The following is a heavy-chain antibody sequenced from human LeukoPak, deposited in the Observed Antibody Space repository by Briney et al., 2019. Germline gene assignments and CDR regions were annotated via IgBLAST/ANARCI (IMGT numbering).Heavy chain of an antibody. CDR1: GGSFSGYY. CDR2: INHSGST. Sequence: PSETLSLTCAVYGGSFSGYYWSWIRQLPGKGLEWIGEINHSGSTNYNPSLKSRVTISVDTSKNQFSLKLSSVTAADTAVYYCARRPYYYDSSGYTRWFDPWGQGTLVTVSS. D-gene: IGHD3-22*01. J-gene: IGHJ5*02. CDR3: ARRPYYYDSSGYTRWFDP. V-gene: IGHV4-34*01.